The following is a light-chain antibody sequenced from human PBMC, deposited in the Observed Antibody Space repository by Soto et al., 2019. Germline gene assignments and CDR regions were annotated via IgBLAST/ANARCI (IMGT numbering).Light chain of an antibody. CDR1: QSIGSSY. CDR3: QQYDKWPPVT. V-gene: IGKV3-20*01. Sequence: MLTQSPGTLSLSPGEIATLSCRAIQSIGSSYLAWYQQKPGQAPRLLIYGASSRATGIPDRFSGGGSGTDFSLTISRLDPEDFAVYYCQQYDKWPPVTFGGGGKVDIK. J-gene: IGKJ4*01. CDR2: GAS.